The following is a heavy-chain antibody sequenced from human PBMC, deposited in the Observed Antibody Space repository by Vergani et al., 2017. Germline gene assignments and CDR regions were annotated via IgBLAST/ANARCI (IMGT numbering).Heavy chain of an antibody. J-gene: IGHJ5*02. Sequence: QVQLVQSGAEVKEPGASVKVSCKASGYTFTGYYMHWVRQATGQGLEWMGWMNPNSGNTGYAQKFQGRVTMTRNTSISTAYMELSSLRSEDTAVYYCAKAPEQQLVAPWFDPWGQGTLVTVSS. CDR1: GYTFTGYY. D-gene: IGHD6-13*01. CDR3: AKAPEQQLVAPWFDP. CDR2: MNPNSGNT. V-gene: IGHV1-8*02.